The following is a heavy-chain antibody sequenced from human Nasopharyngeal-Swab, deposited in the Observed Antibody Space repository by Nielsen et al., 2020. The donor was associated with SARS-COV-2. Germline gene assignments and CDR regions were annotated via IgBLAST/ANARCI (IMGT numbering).Heavy chain of an antibody. V-gene: IGHV4-34*01. Sequence: SETLSLTCAVYGGSFSGYYWSWIRQPPGKGLEWIGEINHSGSTNYNPSLKSRVTISVDTSKNQFSLKLSSVTAADTAVYYCARSFRGTTPRDVFDIWGQGTMVTVSS. D-gene: IGHD1-7*01. J-gene: IGHJ3*02. CDR1: GGSFSGYY. CDR2: INHSGST. CDR3: ARSFRGTTPRDVFDI.